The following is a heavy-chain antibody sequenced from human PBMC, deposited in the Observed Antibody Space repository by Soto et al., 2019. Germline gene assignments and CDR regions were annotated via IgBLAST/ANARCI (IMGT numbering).Heavy chain of an antibody. CDR3: ARDGQQLVPNFDY. J-gene: IGHJ4*02. CDR1: GFTFSSYS. Sequence: GGSLRLSCAASGFTFSSYSMNWVRQAPGKGLEWVSSISSSSSYIYYADSVKGRFTISRDNAKNSLYLQMNSLRAEDTAVYYCARDGQQLVPNFDYWGQGTLVTVSS. D-gene: IGHD6-6*01. V-gene: IGHV3-21*01. CDR2: ISSSSSYI.